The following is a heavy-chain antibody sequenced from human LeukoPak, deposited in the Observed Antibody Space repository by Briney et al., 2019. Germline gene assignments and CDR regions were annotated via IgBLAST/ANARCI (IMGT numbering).Heavy chain of an antibody. CDR1: GYTFTSYY. Sequence: ASVKVSCKASGYTFTSYYMHWVRRAPGQGLEWMGIINPSGGSTSYAQKFQDRVTMTRDTSTSTVYMELSSLRSEDTAVYYCARAQQLEYFHHWGQGTLVTVSS. V-gene: IGHV1-46*01. J-gene: IGHJ1*01. CDR2: INPSGGST. CDR3: ARAQQLEYFHH. D-gene: IGHD6-13*01.